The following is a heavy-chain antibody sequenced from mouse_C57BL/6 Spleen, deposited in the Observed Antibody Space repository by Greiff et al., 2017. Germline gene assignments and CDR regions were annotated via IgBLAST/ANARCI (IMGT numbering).Heavy chain of an antibody. V-gene: IGHV1-80*01. Sequence: QVQLQQSGAELVKPGASVKISCKASGYAFSSYWMNWVKQRPGKGLEWIGQIYPGDGDTNYNGKFKGKATLTADKSSSTAYMQLRSLTSEDSAVYFCASPHYYGSSYVPFDYWGQGTTLTVSS. CDR1: GYAFSSYW. CDR2: IYPGDGDT. D-gene: IGHD1-1*01. J-gene: IGHJ2*01. CDR3: ASPHYYGSSYVPFDY.